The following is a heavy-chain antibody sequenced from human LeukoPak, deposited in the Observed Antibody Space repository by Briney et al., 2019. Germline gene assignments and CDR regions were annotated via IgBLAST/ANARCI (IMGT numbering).Heavy chain of an antibody. Sequence: SGGSLRLSCAASGFTFSSYGMHWVRQAPGKGLEWVAFIRYDGSNKYYADSVKGRFTISRDNSKNTLYLQMNSLRAEDTAVYYCASAESGSYLDAFDIWGQGTMVTVSS. CDR3: ASAESGSYLDAFDI. V-gene: IGHV3-30*02. D-gene: IGHD1-26*01. CDR2: IRYDGSNK. J-gene: IGHJ3*02. CDR1: GFTFSSYG.